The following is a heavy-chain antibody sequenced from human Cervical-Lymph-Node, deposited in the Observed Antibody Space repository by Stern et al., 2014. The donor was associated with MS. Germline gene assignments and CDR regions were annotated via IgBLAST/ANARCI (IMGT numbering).Heavy chain of an antibody. D-gene: IGHD2-8*02. CDR2: VYYSGAT. Sequence: VQLVESGPGLVKPSETLSLTCAVSGDSISSYTHYWAWIRQPPGKGLEWIGSVYYSGATYYNPSPKSPVTISVNTSKNPFPLGLTSVTAADTAVYYCAKHACTGAACPFDLWGQGTLVTVSS. J-gene: IGHJ4*02. CDR1: GDSISSYTHY. CDR3: AKHACTGAACPFDL. V-gene: IGHV4-39*01.